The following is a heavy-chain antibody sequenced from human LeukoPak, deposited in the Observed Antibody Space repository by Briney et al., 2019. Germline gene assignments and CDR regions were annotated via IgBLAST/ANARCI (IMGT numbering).Heavy chain of an antibody. V-gene: IGHV3-23*01. J-gene: IGHJ6*02. CDR3: AKGYYYDSSGYPLYYGMDV. CDR1: GLSFSFYA. CDR2: ISGGGAGT. Sequence: QAGGSLRLSCAASGLSFSFYAMSWVRQAPGKGLEWVSSISGGGAGTYYADSVKGRFTISRDNSKNTLYLQMNSLRAEDTAVYYCAKGYYYDSSGYPLYYGMDVWGQGTTVTVSS. D-gene: IGHD3-22*01.